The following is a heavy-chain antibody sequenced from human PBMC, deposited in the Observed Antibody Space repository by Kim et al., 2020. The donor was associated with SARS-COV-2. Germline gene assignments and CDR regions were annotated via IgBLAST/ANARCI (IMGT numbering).Heavy chain of an antibody. D-gene: IGHD5-12*01. CDR1: GFIFSSYA. J-gene: IGHJ4*02. Sequence: GGSLRLSCAASGFIFSSYAMHWVRQAPGKGLEWVAIISYDGSNKYYADSVKGRFSISRDNSKNTLFLQMNSLRTEDTAVYYCARDQGDGYNYGFYFDYWGQGTLVTVSS. CDR3: ARDQGDGYNYGFYFDY. V-gene: IGHV3-30*04. CDR2: ISYDGSNK.